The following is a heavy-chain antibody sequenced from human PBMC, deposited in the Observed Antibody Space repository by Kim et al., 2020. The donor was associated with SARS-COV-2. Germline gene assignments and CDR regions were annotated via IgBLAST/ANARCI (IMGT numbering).Heavy chain of an antibody. CDR1: GDSIGSFC. V-gene: IGHV4-59*01. J-gene: IGHJ4*02. D-gene: IGHD3-10*01. CDR3: ARETTGYGELPD. CDR2: VYHSGTA. Sequence: SETLSLTCSVSGDSIGSFCWSWIRQTPGKGLEWIGYVYHSGTANFSPSFNSRVTLSVDMAKNQFSLTLRSVTAADTAFYYCARETTGYGELPDWGQGILVIVSS.